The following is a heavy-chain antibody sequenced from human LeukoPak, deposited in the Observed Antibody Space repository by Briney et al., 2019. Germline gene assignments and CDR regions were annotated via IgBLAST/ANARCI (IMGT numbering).Heavy chain of an antibody. CDR2: IGTGHDT. J-gene: IGHJ3*02. V-gene: IGHV3-13*01. D-gene: IGHD1-26*01. CDR3: ARGEWELPEGDAFDI. Sequence: GGSLRLSCAASGFTFSRYDMHWVRQVTGKGLEWVSAIGTGHDTYYSDSVRGRFTISREDAKNSLYLQMNSLTAEDTAVYYCARGEWELPEGDAFDIWGQGTMVTVSS. CDR1: GFTFSRYD.